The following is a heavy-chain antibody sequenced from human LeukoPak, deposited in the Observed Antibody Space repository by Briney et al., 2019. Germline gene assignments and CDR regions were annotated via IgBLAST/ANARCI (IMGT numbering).Heavy chain of an antibody. CDR2: IYSGGST. Sequence: GGSLRLSCAASGFTFSSYSMNWVRQAPGKGLEWVSVIYSGGSTYYADSVKGRFTISRDNSKNTLYLQMNSLRAEDTAVYYCASTDFWSGYYDYWGQGTLVTVSS. CDR3: ASTDFWSGYYDY. J-gene: IGHJ4*02. D-gene: IGHD3-3*01. V-gene: IGHV3-53*01. CDR1: GFTFSSYS.